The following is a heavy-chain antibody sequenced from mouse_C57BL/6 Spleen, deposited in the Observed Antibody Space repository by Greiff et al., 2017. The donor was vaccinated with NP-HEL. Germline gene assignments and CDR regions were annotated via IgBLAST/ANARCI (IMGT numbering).Heavy chain of an antibody. CDR1: GYTFTSYW. V-gene: IGHV1-52*01. J-gene: IGHJ3*01. D-gene: IGHD2-4*01. Sequence: QVQLQQPGAELVRPGSSVKLSCKASGYTFTSYWMHWVKQRPIQGLEWIGNIDPSDSDTHYNQKFKDKATLTVDKSSSTAYMQLSSLTSEDSSCDYCANDYDGWFAYWGQGTLVTVSA. CDR2: IDPSDSDT. CDR3: ANDYDGWFAY.